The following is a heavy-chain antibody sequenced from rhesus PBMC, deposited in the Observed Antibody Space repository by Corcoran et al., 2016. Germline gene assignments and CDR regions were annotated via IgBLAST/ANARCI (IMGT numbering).Heavy chain of an antibody. CDR2: IYGSGGST. J-gene: IGHJ4*01. CDR1: GGSISRSNW. V-gene: IGHV4-93*01. Sequence: QVQLQESGPAVVKPSETLSLTCAGSGGSISRSNWGRWIRQSPGKGLGWIGGIYGSGGSTEYNPSLKSRVTISKDTSKNQFSLKLSSVTAADTAVYYCARRGSYYYDSGFDYWGQGVLVTVSS. D-gene: IGHD3-28*01. CDR3: ARRGSYYYDSGFDY.